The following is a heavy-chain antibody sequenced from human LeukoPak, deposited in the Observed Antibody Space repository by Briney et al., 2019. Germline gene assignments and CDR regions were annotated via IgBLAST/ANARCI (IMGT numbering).Heavy chain of an antibody. D-gene: IGHD1-26*01. J-gene: IGHJ4*02. CDR1: GGSISSSDYY. CDR2: IYYSGST. CDR3: ARDNVGGATG. Sequence: SETLSLTSTVSGGSISSSDYYWGWIRQPPGKGLEWIASIYYSGSTYYNPSLKSRVTISVDTSKNQFSLKLSSVTAADTAVYYCARDNVGGATGWGQGTLVTVSS. V-gene: IGHV4-39*07.